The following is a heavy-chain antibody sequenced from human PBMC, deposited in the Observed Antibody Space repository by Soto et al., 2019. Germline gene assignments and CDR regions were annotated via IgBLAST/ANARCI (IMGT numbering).Heavy chain of an antibody. V-gene: IGHV1-18*01. CDR1: GYTFTSYG. CDR2: ISAYNGNT. CDR3: ARVGRLWFEELQSDGMDV. J-gene: IGHJ6*02. Sequence: QVQLVQSGAEVKKPGASVKVSCKASGYTFTSYGISWVRQAPGQGLEWMGWISAYNGNTNYAQKLQGRVTMTTDTSTRTAYMELRSLRSDDTAVYYCARVGRLWFEELQSDGMDVWGQGTTVTVSS. D-gene: IGHD3-10*01.